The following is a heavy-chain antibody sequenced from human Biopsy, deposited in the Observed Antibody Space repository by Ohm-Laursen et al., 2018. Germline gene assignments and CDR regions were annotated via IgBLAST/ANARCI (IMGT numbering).Heavy chain of an antibody. D-gene: IGHD1-26*01. CDR3: ARWETTLGRSLDS. J-gene: IGHJ4*02. Sequence: SVKVSCKASGYTFTSHDINWVRQATGQGLEWMGWMRPNTGNTVYAQRFQDRVTMTSDTSTGTAYMELTSLTSDDTAVYFCARWETTLGRSLDSWGQGTLVAVSS. CDR2: MRPNTGNT. CDR1: GYTFTSHD. V-gene: IGHV1-8*01.